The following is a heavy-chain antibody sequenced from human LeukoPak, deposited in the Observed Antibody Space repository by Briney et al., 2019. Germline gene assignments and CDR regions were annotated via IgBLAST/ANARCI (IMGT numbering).Heavy chain of an antibody. CDR1: GYTFTGYY. D-gene: IGHD3-22*01. J-gene: IGHJ4*02. CDR2: INPNSGGT. Sequence: GASVKVSCKASGYTFTGYYMHWVRQAPGQGLEWMGWINPNSGGTNYAQKFQGRVTMTRDTSISTAYMELSRLRSEDMAVYYCARVSPSLTYYYDSSGYYYDYWGQGTLVTVSS. V-gene: IGHV1-2*02. CDR3: ARVSPSLTYYYDSSGYYYDY.